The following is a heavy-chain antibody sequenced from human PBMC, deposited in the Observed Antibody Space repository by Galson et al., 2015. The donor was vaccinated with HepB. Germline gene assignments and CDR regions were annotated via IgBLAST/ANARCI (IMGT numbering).Heavy chain of an antibody. V-gene: IGHV3-33*01. CDR2: IWYDGSNK. CDR3: AREELAYDSSGYFDY. J-gene: IGHJ4*02. D-gene: IGHD3-22*01. CDR1: GFTFSSYG. Sequence: SLRLSCAASGFTFSSYGMHWVRQAPGKGLEWVAVIWYDGSNKDYADSVKGRFTIARDNFKNTLYLELNSLRAEDTAVYYCAREELAYDSSGYFDYWGQGILVTVSS.